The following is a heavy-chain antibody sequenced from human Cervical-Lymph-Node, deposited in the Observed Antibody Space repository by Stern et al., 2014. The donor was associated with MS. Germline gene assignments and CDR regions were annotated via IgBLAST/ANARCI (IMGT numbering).Heavy chain of an antibody. CDR1: GGTFSSYA. D-gene: IGHD4-17*01. V-gene: IGHV1-69*01. J-gene: IGHJ6*02. CDR3: ARDYGDYVGYYYGMDV. Sequence: QVQLVQSGAEVKKPGSSVKVSCKASGGTFSSYAISWVRRAPGQGLEWLVGIIPIFGTANYAQKFQGRVTITADESTSTAYMELSSLRSEDTAVYYCARDYGDYVGYYYGMDVWGQGTTVTVSS. CDR2: IIPIFGTA.